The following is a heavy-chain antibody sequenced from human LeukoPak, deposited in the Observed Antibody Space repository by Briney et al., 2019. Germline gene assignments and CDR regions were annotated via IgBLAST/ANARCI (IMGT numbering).Heavy chain of an antibody. CDR3: ARGRTY. Sequence: SETLSLTCAVYGGSFSGYYWSWIRQPPGKGLEWIGEINHSGSTNYNPSLKSRVTMSVDTSKNQFSLKLSSVTAADTAVYYCARGRTYWGQGTLVTVSS. CDR2: INHSGST. CDR1: GGSFSGYY. J-gene: IGHJ4*02. D-gene: IGHD1-14*01. V-gene: IGHV4-34*01.